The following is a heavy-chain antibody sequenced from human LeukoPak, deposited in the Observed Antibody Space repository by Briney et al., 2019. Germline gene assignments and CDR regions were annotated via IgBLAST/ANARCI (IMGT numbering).Heavy chain of an antibody. V-gene: IGHV3-30*04. CDR2: ISYDGSNK. J-gene: IGHJ4*02. Sequence: GGSLRLSCAASGFTFSSYAMHWVRQAPGKGLEWVAVISYDGSNKYYADSVKGRFTISRDNSKNTLYLQMNSLRAEDTAVYYCASPHSGSYYVFDYWGQGTLVTVSS. D-gene: IGHD1-26*01. CDR1: GFTFSSYA. CDR3: ASPHSGSYYVFDY.